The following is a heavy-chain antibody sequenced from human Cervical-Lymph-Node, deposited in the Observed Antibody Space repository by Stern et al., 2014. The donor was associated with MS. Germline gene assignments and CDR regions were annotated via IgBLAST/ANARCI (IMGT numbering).Heavy chain of an antibody. CDR3: AKQGCTDARCYNNW. Sequence: VQLVQSGGGLVQPGASLRLSCSASGFIFSDYAMTWIRQSPGKGLEWISHMSGTENAKEYGDTVKGRFSIARDNSKNTLFRHMRSVRADDSAIYYSAKQGCTDARCYNNWWGQGTLVTVSS. CDR2: MSGTENAK. J-gene: IGHJ4*02. CDR1: GFIFSDYA. V-gene: IGHV3-23*04. D-gene: IGHD3-10*01.